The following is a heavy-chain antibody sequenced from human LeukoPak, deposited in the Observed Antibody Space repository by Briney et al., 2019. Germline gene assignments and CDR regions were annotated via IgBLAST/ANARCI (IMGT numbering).Heavy chain of an antibody. CDR2: ISSSSSSI. J-gene: IGHJ4*02. Sequence: GGSLRLSCAASGFIFSNYAMNWVRQAPGKGLEWVSYISSSSSSIYYADSVKGRFTISRDNAKNSLYLQMNSLRAEDTAVYYCARGRYSSSWPDDFDYWGQGTLVTVSS. CDR1: GFIFSNYA. CDR3: ARGRYSSSWPDDFDY. V-gene: IGHV3-21*05. D-gene: IGHD6-13*01.